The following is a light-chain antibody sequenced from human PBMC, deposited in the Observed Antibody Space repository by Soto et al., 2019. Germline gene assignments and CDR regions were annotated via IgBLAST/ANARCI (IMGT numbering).Light chain of an antibody. Sequence: QSVLTQPPSGAGAPGQRVTISCSGTSSNIGAGFDVNWYQQLPGAAPKLLIYASTNRPSGVPDRFSVAKSDTSASLAITGLQIDDEDDYDCQSYDTGLTGHVRFGGGTKVTVL. CDR1: SSNIGAGFD. V-gene: IGLV1-40*01. CDR3: QSYDTGLTGHVR. CDR2: AST. J-gene: IGLJ3*02.